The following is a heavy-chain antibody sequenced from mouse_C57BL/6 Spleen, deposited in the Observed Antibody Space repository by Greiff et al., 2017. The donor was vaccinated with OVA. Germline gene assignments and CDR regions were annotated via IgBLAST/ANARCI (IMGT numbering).Heavy chain of an antibody. J-gene: IGHJ4*01. CDR1: GYTFTSYW. CDR3: ARENYGNHEGYAMDY. D-gene: IGHD2-1*01. CDR2: IDPNSGGT. V-gene: IGHV1-72*01. Sequence: VQLQQPGAELVKPGASVKLSCKASGYTFTSYWMHWVKQRPGRGLEWIGRIDPNSGGTKYNEKFKSKATLTVDKPSSTAYMQLSILTSEDSAVYYCARENYGNHEGYAMDYWGQGTSVTVSS.